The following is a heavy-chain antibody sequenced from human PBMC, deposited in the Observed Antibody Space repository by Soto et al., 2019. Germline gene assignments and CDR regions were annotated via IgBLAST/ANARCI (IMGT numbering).Heavy chain of an antibody. CDR3: ASYFVDDYGDDALDY. CDR1: GFTFSDYY. J-gene: IGHJ4*02. Sequence: GGSLRLSCAASGFTFSDYYMSWIRQAPGKGLEWVSYISSSSSYTNYADSVKGRFTISRDNAKNSLYLQMNSLRAEDTAVYYCASYFVDDYGDDALDYWGQGTLVTVSS. CDR2: ISSSSSYT. D-gene: IGHD4-17*01. V-gene: IGHV3-11*06.